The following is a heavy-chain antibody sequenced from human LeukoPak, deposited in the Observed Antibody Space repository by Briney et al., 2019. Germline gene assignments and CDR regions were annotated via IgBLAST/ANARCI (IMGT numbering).Heavy chain of an antibody. CDR1: GFTFSSYA. J-gene: IGHJ6*04. D-gene: IGHD3-9*01. CDR2: ISYDGSNK. CDR3: ARDMYYDILTGYYKGYYYYGMDV. V-gene: IGHV3-30*04. Sequence: GGSLRLSCAASGFTFSSYAMHWVRQAPGKGLEWVAVISYDGSNKYYAGSVKGRFTISRDNSKNTLYLQMNSLRAEDTAVYYCARDMYYDILTGYYKGYYYYGMDVWGKGTTVTVSS.